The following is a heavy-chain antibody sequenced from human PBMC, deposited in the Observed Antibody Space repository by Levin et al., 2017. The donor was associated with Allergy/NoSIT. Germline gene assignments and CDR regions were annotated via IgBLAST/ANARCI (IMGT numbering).Heavy chain of an antibody. J-gene: IGHJ4*02. CDR3: ARWKHQWQALDD. CDR1: GYAFTDYF. Sequence: PPASVKVSCKASGYAFTDYFMHWVRQAPGQGLEWVGWINPNSGGTNYAQKFQGRVTMTRDRSLSTVYMELSRLTSDDTAVYYCARWKHQWQALDDWGQGTLVTVSS. D-gene: IGHD1-1*01. CDR2: INPNSGGT. V-gene: IGHV1-2*02.